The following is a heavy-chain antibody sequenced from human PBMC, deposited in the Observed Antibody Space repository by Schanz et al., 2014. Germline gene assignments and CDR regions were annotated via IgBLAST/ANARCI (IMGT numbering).Heavy chain of an antibody. Sequence: QVQLVQSGAEVKKPGASVKVSCKASGYTFTSYYMHWVRQAPGQGLEWMGIINPSGGSTSYAQKFQGRVTMTRDTSTSPVYMYLSSLRSEDTAVYYCARRYSSGWYEFDYWGQGTLVTVSS. J-gene: IGHJ4*02. CDR3: ARRYSSGWYEFDY. CDR1: GYTFTSYY. V-gene: IGHV1-46*03. D-gene: IGHD6-19*01. CDR2: INPSGGST.